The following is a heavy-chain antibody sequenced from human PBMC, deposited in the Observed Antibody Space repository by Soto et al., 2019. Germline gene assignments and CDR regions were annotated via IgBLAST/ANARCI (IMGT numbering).Heavy chain of an antibody. J-gene: IGHJ6*03. D-gene: IGHD4-4*01. CDR3: ARQTTPPFYYYYYMDV. CDR1: GDSISSYY. V-gene: IGHV4-59*08. CDR2: IYYSGST. Sequence: PSETRSLTCPVSGDSISSYYWGWIRQPPGKGLEWIGYIYYSGSTNYNPSLKSRVTISVDTSKNQFSLKLSSVTAADTAVYYCARQTTPPFYYYYYMDVWGKGTTVTVSS.